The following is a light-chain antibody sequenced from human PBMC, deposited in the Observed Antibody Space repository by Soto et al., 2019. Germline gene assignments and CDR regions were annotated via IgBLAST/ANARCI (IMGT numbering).Light chain of an antibody. Sequence: DIQMTQSPSSLSASVGDRVTITCRASQSIDNYLNWYQQKSGKAPQLLIYSASHLQSGVPSRSSGGGYGTDFILTISSLQPEDSAIYFCQQSITAPLTFGGGTKV. CDR3: QQSITAPLT. J-gene: IGKJ4*01. CDR1: QSIDNY. V-gene: IGKV1-39*01. CDR2: SAS.